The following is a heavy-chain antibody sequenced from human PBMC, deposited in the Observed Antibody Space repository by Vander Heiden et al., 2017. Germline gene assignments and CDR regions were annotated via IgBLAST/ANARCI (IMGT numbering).Heavy chain of an antibody. CDR3: AKDIRLRAVYAYYGMDV. CDR1: GFTFDDYS. V-gene: IGHV3-9*01. CDR2: ISWNSGSI. D-gene: IGHD3-16*01. Sequence: EVQLVESGGGLVQPGRSLRLSCAASGFTFDDYSMHWVRQAPGKGLEWVSGISWNSGSIGYADSVKGRFTISRDNAKNSLYLQMNSLRAEDTALYYCAKDIRLRAVYAYYGMDVWGQGTTVTVSS. J-gene: IGHJ6*02.